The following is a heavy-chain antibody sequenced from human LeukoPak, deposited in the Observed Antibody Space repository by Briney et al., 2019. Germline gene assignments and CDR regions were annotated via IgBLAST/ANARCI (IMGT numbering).Heavy chain of an antibody. D-gene: IGHD2-2*01. Sequence: GGSLRLSCAASGFTFSAYTMAWVRQAPGRGLEWVSSVSAVSNYIYYADSVKGRFTISRDNAEDSLYLQMNSLKAEDTAVYYCASFTNVYCSSTSCENDAFDIWGQGTMVTVSS. V-gene: IGHV3-21*01. CDR3: ASFTNVYCSSTSCENDAFDI. CDR2: VSAVSNYI. CDR1: GFTFSAYT. J-gene: IGHJ3*02.